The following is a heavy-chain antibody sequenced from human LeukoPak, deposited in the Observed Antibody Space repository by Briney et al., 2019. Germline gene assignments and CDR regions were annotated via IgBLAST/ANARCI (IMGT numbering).Heavy chain of an antibody. CDR1: GGSISSYY. CDR2: IHYTGST. J-gene: IGHJ4*02. Sequence: PSETLSLTCSVSGGSISSYYWTWIRQPPAKGLEWIGYIHYTGSTNYNPSLKSRLTISLDTSKNQFSLKLSFVTAADTPVYYCARRDTSSDFDSWGQGTLVTVSS. CDR3: ARRDTSSDFDS. V-gene: IGHV4-59*01. D-gene: IGHD5-18*01.